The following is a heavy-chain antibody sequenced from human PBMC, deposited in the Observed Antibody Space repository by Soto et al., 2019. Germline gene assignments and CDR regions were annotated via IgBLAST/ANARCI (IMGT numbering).Heavy chain of an antibody. CDR1: GGPFSSYA. D-gene: IGHD3-10*01. J-gene: IGHJ4*02. Sequence: QVQLVQSGAEVKKPGSSVKVSCKASGGPFSSYAISWVRQAPGQGLEWMGGIIPIFGTANYAQKFQGRVTITADKSTSTDYMELSSLRSEDTAVYYCAREGVTMVRGVRSGNDYWGQGTLVTVSS. CDR2: IIPIFGTA. CDR3: AREGVTMVRGVRSGNDY. V-gene: IGHV1-69*06.